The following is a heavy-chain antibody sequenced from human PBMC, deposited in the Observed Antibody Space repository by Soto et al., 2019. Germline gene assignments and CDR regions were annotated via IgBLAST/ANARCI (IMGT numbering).Heavy chain of an antibody. V-gene: IGHV4-4*02. CDR1: GGSISSSNW. CDR3: ARGSGSGSYYGGLNDY. CDR2: IYHSGST. D-gene: IGHD3-10*01. J-gene: IGHJ4*02. Sequence: QVQLQESGPGLVKPSGTLSLTCAVSGGSISSSNWWSWVRQPPGKGLEWIGEIYHSGSTNYNPSLKSPVTISVDKSKNQFSLKLSSVTAADTAVYYCARGSGSGSYYGGLNDYWGQGTLVTVSS.